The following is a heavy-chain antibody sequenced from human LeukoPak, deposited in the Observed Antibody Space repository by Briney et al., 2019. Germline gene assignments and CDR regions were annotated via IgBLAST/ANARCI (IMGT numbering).Heavy chain of an antibody. Sequence: PSEALSLTCTVSGGSISSYYWSWIRPPPGKGLQWIGYIYYSGSTNYNPSLKSRVTISVDTSKNQFSLKLSSVTAADTAVYYCARGEYYYDSSGTRPRFDPWGQGTLVTVSS. D-gene: IGHD3-22*01. CDR1: GGSISSYY. CDR2: IYYSGST. J-gene: IGHJ5*02. V-gene: IGHV4-59*01. CDR3: ARGEYYYDSSGTRPRFDP.